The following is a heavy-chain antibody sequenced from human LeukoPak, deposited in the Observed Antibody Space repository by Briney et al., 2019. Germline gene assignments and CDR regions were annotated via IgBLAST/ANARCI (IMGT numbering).Heavy chain of an antibody. D-gene: IGHD6-25*01. V-gene: IGHV3-23*01. J-gene: IGHJ4*02. CDR2: ITGRAENT. Sequence: PGGSLRLSCAGAGFTFSSYGMNWVRQAPGKGLEWVSGITGRAENTYYADSVKGRFTISRDNSKNTLYLQMNSLRAEDTAIYYCARDRRLASFDYGGQGTLVTVSS. CDR1: GFTFSSYG. CDR3: ARDRRLASFDY.